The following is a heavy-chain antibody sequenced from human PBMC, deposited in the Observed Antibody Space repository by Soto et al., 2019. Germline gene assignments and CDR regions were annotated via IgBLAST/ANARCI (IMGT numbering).Heavy chain of an antibody. CDR1: GFPFSFYG. J-gene: IGHJ4*02. CDR3: AKGGSSYSDPIDD. Sequence: QVQLVESGGGLVQPGRSLRLSCAASGFPFSFYGMHWVRQAPGKGLEWLAVISYDERNKFYADFVKGRFTVSRDNSKNTLSLQMNSLRTEDTAVYYCAKGGSSYSDPIDDWGQGTLVTVSS. V-gene: IGHV3-30*18. CDR2: ISYDERNK. D-gene: IGHD2-15*01.